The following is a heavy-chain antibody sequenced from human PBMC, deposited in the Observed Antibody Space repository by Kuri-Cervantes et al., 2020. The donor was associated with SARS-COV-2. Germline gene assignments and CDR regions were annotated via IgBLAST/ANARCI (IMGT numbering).Heavy chain of an antibody. Sequence: SVKVSCKASGYTFTGYYMHWVRQAPGQGLEWMGGIIPIFGTANYAQKFQGRVTITADESTSTAYMELSSLRSEDTAVYYCARDTALITIFGVVIRGGMFDLWGRGTLVTVSS. J-gene: IGHJ2*01. CDR1: GYTFTGYY. D-gene: IGHD3-3*01. CDR2: IIPIFGTA. CDR3: ARDTALITIFGVVIRGGMFDL. V-gene: IGHV1-69*13.